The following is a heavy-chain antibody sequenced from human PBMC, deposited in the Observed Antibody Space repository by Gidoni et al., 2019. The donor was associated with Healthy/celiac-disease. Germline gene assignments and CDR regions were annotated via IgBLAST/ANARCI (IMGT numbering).Heavy chain of an antibody. CDR3: ARSPLYCSGGSCYSFVGLDY. J-gene: IGHJ4*02. CDR2: IKQDGSEK. V-gene: IGHV3-7*01. Sequence: EVQLVESGGGLVQPGGSLRLSCAASGFTFSSYWMSWVRQAPGKGLEWVANIKQDGSEKYYVDSVKGRFTISRDNAKNSLYLQMNSLRAEDTAVYYCARSPLYCSGGSCYSFVGLDYWGQGTLVTVSS. CDR1: GFTFSSYW. D-gene: IGHD2-15*01.